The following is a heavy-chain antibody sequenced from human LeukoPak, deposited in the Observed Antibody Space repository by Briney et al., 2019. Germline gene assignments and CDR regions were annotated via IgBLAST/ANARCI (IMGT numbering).Heavy chain of an antibody. CDR3: ARDLTYYDILTGYTPRGDAFDI. CDR1: GYTFTSYG. CDR2: ISAYNGNT. D-gene: IGHD3-9*01. Sequence: ASVKVSCKASGYTFTSYGISWVRQAPGQGLEWMGWISAYNGNTNYAQKLQGRFTMTTDTSTSTAYMELRSLRSDDTAVYYCARDLTYYDILTGYTPRGDAFDIWGQGTMVTVSS. J-gene: IGHJ3*02. V-gene: IGHV1-18*01.